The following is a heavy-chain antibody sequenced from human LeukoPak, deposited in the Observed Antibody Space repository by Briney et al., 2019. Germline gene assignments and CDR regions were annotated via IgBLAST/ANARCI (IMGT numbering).Heavy chain of an antibody. CDR3: ATVYYYDSSGYYFFDY. V-gene: IGHV1-18*01. CDR2: ISAYNGNT. J-gene: IGHJ4*02. Sequence: ASVNVSCKASGYTFTSYGISWVRQAPGQGLEWMGWISAYNGNTNYAQKLQGRVTMTTDTSTSTAYMELRSLRSVDTAVYYCATVYYYDSSGYYFFDYWGQGTLVTVSS. D-gene: IGHD3-22*01. CDR1: GYTFTSYG.